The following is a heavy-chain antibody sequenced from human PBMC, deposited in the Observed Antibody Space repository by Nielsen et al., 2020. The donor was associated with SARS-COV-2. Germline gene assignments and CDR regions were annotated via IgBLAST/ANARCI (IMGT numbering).Heavy chain of an antibody. CDR2: ISGSGGGT. Sequence: GESLKISCAASGFTFSNCGMRWVRQAPGKGLEWVSTISGSGGGTYYADSVKGRFTISRDDSKNTLYLQMNSLRAEDTAVYFCAKRSDSSGAPSDYWGQGTLVTVSS. V-gene: IGHV3-23*01. D-gene: IGHD3-22*01. CDR1: GFTFSNCG. CDR3: AKRSDSSGAPSDY. J-gene: IGHJ4*02.